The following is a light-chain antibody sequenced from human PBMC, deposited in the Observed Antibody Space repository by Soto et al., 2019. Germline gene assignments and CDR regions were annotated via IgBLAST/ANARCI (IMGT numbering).Light chain of an antibody. J-gene: IGLJ3*02. CDR2: DVS. CDR1: SSDVGGYNY. V-gene: IGLV2-14*01. CDR3: GSYTSSSTLGV. Sequence: QSALTQPASVSGSPGQSITISCTGTSSDVGGYNYVSWYQQHPGKAPKLMIYDVSNRPSGVSNRFSGYKSGNTASLTISGLQDEDGADYYCGSYTSSSTLGVFGGGTKVTVL.